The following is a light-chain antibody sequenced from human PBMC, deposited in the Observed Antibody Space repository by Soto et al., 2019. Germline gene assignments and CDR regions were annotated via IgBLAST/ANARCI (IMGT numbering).Light chain of an antibody. Sequence: QSVLTQPPSASGSPGQSVTISCTGTSSDVGGYNYVSWYQQHPGKAPKLMIYGVSKRPSGVPDRFSGSKSGNTASLTVSGLQAEDEADYYCSSYAGSNNFDVVFGGGTKLTVL. J-gene: IGLJ2*01. CDR2: GVS. CDR1: SSDVGGYNY. V-gene: IGLV2-8*01. CDR3: SSYAGSNNFDVV.